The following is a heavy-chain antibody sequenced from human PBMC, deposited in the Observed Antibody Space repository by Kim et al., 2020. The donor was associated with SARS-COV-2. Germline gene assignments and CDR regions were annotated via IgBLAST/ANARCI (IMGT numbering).Heavy chain of an antibody. CDR1: GFTFDDYA. J-gene: IGHJ3*02. Sequence: GGSLRLSCAASGFTFDDYAMHWVRQAPGKGLEWVSGISWNSGSIGYADSVKGRFTISRDNAKNSLYLQMNSLRAEDTALYYCAKDNTVEYDTHAFDIWGQGTMVTVSS. CDR3: AKDNTVEYDTHAFDI. CDR2: ISWNSGSI. V-gene: IGHV3-9*01. D-gene: IGHD2-8*02.